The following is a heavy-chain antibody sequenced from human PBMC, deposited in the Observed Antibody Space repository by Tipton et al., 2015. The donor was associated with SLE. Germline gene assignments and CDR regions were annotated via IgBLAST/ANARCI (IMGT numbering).Heavy chain of an antibody. Sequence: TLSLTCTVSGGSISSHYWSWIRQPPGKGLEWIGYIYYSGSTNYNPSLKSRVTISVDTSKNQFSLKLSSVTAADTAVYYCARAEIPLGWFDPWGQGTLVTVSS. CDR2: IYYSGST. J-gene: IGHJ5*02. V-gene: IGHV4-59*11. D-gene: IGHD2-2*02. CDR1: GGSISSHY. CDR3: ARAEIPLGWFDP.